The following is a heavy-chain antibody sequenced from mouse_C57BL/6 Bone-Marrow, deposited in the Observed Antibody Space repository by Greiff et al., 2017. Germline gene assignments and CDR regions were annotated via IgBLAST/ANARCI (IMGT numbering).Heavy chain of an antibody. J-gene: IGHJ2*01. CDR3: ARSRGIPLDTTVVVPLDY. CDR1: GYAFSSYW. Sequence: QVQLQQSGAELVKPGASVKISCKASGYAFSSYWMNWVKQRPGKGLEWIGQIYPGDGDTNYNGKFKGKATLTADKSSSTAYMQLSSLTSEDSAVYFCARSRGIPLDTTVVVPLDYWGQGTTLTVSS. D-gene: IGHD1-1*01. V-gene: IGHV1-80*01. CDR2: IYPGDGDT.